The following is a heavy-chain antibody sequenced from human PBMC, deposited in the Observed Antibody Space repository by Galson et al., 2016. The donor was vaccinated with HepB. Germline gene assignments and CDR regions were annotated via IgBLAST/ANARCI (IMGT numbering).Heavy chain of an antibody. CDR1: GYSINSGYF. J-gene: IGHJ4*02. V-gene: IGHV4-38-2*01. Sequence: SETLSLTCAVSGYSINSGYFWGRIRQPPGKGLEWIGNIYPGGSIYYNPSLKTRVTMSVDTSKNQLSLKVYSVTAADTAVYYCGRVGLGAAASYFEYWGQGTLVTVSS. CDR2: IYPGGSI. CDR3: GRVGLGAAASYFEY. D-gene: IGHD6-25*01.